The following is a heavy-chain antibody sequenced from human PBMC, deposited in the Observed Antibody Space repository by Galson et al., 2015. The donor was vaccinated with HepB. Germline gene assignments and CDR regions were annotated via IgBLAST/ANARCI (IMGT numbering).Heavy chain of an antibody. CDR2: ISAYNGNT. CDR1: GYTFTSYG. V-gene: IGHV1-18*01. Sequence: SVKVSCKASGYTFTSYGISWVRQAPGQGLEWMGWISAYNGNTNYAQKLQGRVTMTTDTSTSTAYMELRSLRSDDTAVYYCARRTAYNCNDVGYFDYWGQGTLVTVSS. D-gene: IGHD1-1*01. J-gene: IGHJ4*02. CDR3: ARRTAYNCNDVGYFDY.